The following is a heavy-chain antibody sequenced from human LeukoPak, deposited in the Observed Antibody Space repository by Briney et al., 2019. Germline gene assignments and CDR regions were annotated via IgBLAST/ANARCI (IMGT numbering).Heavy chain of an antibody. CDR1: GGSISSYY. D-gene: IGHD3-3*01. CDR3: GRNGYYSVDN. CDR2: IYYSGST. Sequence: SQTLSLTCTVSGGSISSYYWSWIRQPPGKGLEWIGYIYYSGSTNYNPSLKSRVIISVDTSKNQFSLKLSSVTAADTAVYYCGRNGYYSVDNWGQGTLVTVSS. V-gene: IGHV4-59*12. J-gene: IGHJ4*02.